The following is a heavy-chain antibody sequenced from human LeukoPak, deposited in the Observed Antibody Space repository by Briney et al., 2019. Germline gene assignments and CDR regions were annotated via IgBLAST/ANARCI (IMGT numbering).Heavy chain of an antibody. CDR2: VSYGGST. CDR3: ARRSHSASFDP. D-gene: IGHD3-10*01. Sequence: SETLSLTCTVSGDSINDDDYYWGWIRQPPGKGLEHIGSVSYGGSTYYSPSLKSRVNIYIDSSKNQFSLKLRSVTAADTAVYYCARRSHSASFDPWGQGSLVTVSS. V-gene: IGHV4-39*01. J-gene: IGHJ5*02. CDR1: GDSINDDDYY.